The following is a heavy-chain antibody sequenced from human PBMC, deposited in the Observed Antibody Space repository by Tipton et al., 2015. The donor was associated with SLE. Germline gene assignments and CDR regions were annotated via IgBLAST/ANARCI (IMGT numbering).Heavy chain of an antibody. J-gene: IGHJ3*02. CDR2: IGTTGDT. CDR3: VRGGTDAFDI. CDR1: GFTFSSYD. Sequence: SLRLSCADSGFTFSSYDMQWGRQVAGKPLEWVSAIGTTGDTLYSGSVKGRFSISRDNAKRSLSLQMNNLRVGDTAVYYCVRGGTDAFDIWGQGTMVAVST. V-gene: IGHV3-13*01.